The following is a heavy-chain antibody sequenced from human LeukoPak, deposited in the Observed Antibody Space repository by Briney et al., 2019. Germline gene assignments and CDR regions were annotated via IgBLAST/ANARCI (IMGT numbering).Heavy chain of an antibody. CDR1: GGSISSYY. V-gene: IGHV4-59*01. D-gene: IGHD3-10*01. CDR3: AREALNFTMDAFDI. Sequence: SETLSLTCTVSGGSISSYYWSWIRQPPGKGLEWIGDIYYSGSTNYNPSLKSRVTISVNTSKNQFSLKLSSVTAADTAVYYCAREALNFTMDAFDIWGQGTMVTVSS. J-gene: IGHJ3*02. CDR2: IYYSGST.